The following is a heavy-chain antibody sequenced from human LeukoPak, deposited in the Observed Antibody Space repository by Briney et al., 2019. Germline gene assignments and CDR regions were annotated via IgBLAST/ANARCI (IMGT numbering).Heavy chain of an antibody. CDR1: GFTFSSYG. Sequence: GGSLRLSCAASGFTFSSYGMQWVRQAPGMGLEWVAVIWYDGSNKDYADSVKGRFTISRDNSKNTLYLQMNSLRAEDTAVYYCARYNWNDAGFDIWGQGTLVTVSS. D-gene: IGHD1-20*01. CDR2: IWYDGSNK. V-gene: IGHV3-33*01. CDR3: ARYNWNDAGFDI. J-gene: IGHJ3*02.